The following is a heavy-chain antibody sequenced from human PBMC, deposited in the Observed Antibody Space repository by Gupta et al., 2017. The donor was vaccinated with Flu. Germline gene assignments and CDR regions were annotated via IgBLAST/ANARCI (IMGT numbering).Heavy chain of an antibody. Sequence: EVQLVESGGGLVKPGGSLRLSCAASGFTFSNAWMSWVRQAPGKGLEWVGRIKSKTDGGTTDYAAPVKGRFTISRDDSKNTLYLQMNSLKTEDTAVYYCTTDLDPYSSRGWVDYWGQGTLVTVSS. CDR3: TTDLDPYSSRGWVDY. CDR2: IKSKTDGGTT. CDR1: GFTFSNAW. V-gene: IGHV3-15*01. D-gene: IGHD6-13*01. J-gene: IGHJ4*02.